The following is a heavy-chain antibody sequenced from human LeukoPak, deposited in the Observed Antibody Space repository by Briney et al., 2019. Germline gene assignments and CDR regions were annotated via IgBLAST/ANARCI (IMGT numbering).Heavy chain of an antibody. V-gene: IGHV4-34*01. CDR3: ARIIYGDYPDY. D-gene: IGHD2-2*02. CDR1: GGSFSGYY. CDR2: INHSGST. J-gene: IGHJ4*02. Sequence: PSETLPLTCAVYGGSFSGYYWSWIRQPPGKGLEWIGEINHSGSTNYNPSLKSRVTISVDTSKNQFSRKLSSVTAADTAVYYCARIIYGDYPDYWGQGTLVTVSS.